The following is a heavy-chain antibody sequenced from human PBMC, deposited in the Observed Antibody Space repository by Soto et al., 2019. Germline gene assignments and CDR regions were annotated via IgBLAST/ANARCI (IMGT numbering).Heavy chain of an antibody. CDR3: AKDDGSCYGCFAFDI. D-gene: IGHD2-15*01. CDR1: GFTFDDYA. CDR2: ISWNSGSI. V-gene: IGHV3-9*01. Sequence: GGSLRLSCAASGFTFDDYAMHWVRQAPGKGLEWVSGISWNSGSIGYADSVKGRFTISRDNAKNSLYLQMNSLRAEDTALYYCAKDDGSCYGCFAFDIWGQGTMVTVSS. J-gene: IGHJ3*02.